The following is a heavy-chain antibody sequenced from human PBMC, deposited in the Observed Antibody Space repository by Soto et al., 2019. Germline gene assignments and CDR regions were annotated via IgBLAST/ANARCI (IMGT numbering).Heavy chain of an antibody. D-gene: IGHD1-1*01. Sequence: QVQLVQSGAEVKKPGASVNVSCKASGYSFTRHAMHWVRQAPGERPEWMGWVNTVNGNTKYSQKLKGRVTITKATSATTSYMELSSLRSEDSAVYYCARAWNDDQPSRSFDYWGQGTLVTVSS. CDR3: ARAWNDDQPSRSFDY. CDR1: GYSFTRHA. V-gene: IGHV1-3*04. J-gene: IGHJ4*02. CDR2: VNTVNGNT.